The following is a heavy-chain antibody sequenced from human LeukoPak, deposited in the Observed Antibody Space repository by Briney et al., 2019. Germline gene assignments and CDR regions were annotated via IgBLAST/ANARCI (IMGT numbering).Heavy chain of an antibody. V-gene: IGHV1-18*01. CDR2: ISAYNGNT. J-gene: IGHJ5*02. CDR3: ARSIVATTYNWFDP. CDR1: GYTFTSYG. Sequence: ASVKVSCKASGYTFTSYGISWVRQAPGQGLEWMGWISAYNGNTNYAQKLQGRATMTTDTSTSTAYMELRSLRSDDTAVYYCARSIVATTYNWFDPWGQGTLVTVSS. D-gene: IGHD5-12*01.